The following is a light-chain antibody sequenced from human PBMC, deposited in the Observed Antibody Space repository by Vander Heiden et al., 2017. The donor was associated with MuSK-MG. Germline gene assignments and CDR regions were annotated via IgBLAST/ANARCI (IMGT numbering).Light chain of an antibody. Sequence: EIALTQSPGTLSLSPGDTATLSCRASHRVTSSYVAWYQQRPGQAPRLLIYGACSRASGIPDRFSGTGSGTDFTLTISRLESEDFATYYCQQDGSSPYTFGQGTKLELK. CDR3: QQDGSSPYT. J-gene: IGKJ2*01. CDR2: GAC. CDR1: HRVTSSY. V-gene: IGKV3-20*01.